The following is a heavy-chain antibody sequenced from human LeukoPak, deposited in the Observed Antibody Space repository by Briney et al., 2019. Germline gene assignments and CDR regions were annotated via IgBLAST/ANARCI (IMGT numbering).Heavy chain of an antibody. D-gene: IGHD2-8*01. J-gene: IGHJ4*01. CDR1: ALTFGRYY. Sequence: PGRSPRLSCAHSALTFGRYYMRWLRPAPRKGPEWVADINIDVSEASNVDSVKGQFTISRDNPKNSLYLQRNSRRAEETAVYYCAGEAMVSFDSWG. CDR2: INIDVSEA. CDR3: AGEAMVSFDS. V-gene: IGHV3-7*01.